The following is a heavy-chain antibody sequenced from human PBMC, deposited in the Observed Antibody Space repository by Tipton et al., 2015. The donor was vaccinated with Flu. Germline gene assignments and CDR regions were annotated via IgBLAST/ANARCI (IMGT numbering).Heavy chain of an antibody. J-gene: IGHJ4*02. CDR1: GFTFSTYW. V-gene: IGHV3-74*01. D-gene: IGHD2-15*01. Sequence: AASGFTFSTYWMHWVRQAPGKGLVWVSRINTDGSTTSYADSVKGRFTISRDNSKNTLYLQMNSLRAEDTAVYYCAREILSPGGYWGQGTLATVSS. CDR3: AREILSPGGY. CDR2: INTDGSTT.